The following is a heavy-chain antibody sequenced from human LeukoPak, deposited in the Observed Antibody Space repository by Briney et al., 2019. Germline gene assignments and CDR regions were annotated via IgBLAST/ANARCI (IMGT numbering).Heavy chain of an antibody. CDR2: ISAYNGST. CDR3: ARDYGQQLGDWFDP. D-gene: IGHD6-13*01. Sequence: ASVKVSCKASDFSFTSYGMSWVRQAPGQGLEWMGWISAYNGSTKYAQKLQGRVTMTTDTSTGTAYMELRSLRPDDTAVYYCARDYGQQLGDWFDPWGQGTLVTVSS. V-gene: IGHV1-18*01. J-gene: IGHJ5*02. CDR1: DFSFTSYG.